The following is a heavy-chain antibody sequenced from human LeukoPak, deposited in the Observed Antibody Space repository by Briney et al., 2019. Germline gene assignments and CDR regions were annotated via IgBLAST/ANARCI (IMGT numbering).Heavy chain of an antibody. J-gene: IGHJ4*02. CDR3: AREDSSGYYHSDY. CDR1: GYTFTSYG. Sequence: ASVKVSCKASGYTFTSYGISWVRQATGQELEWMGWMNPNSGNTGYAQKFQGRVTMTRNTSISTAYMELSSLRSEDTAVYYCAREDSSGYYHSDYWGQGTLVTVSS. D-gene: IGHD3-22*01. V-gene: IGHV1-8*02. CDR2: MNPNSGNT.